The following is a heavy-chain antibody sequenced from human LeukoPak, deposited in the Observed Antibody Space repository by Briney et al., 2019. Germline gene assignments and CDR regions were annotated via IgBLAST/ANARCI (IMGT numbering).Heavy chain of an antibody. V-gene: IGHV4-30-4*08. CDR2: IYYSGST. CDR3: ARAFPFGDYGDPDAFDI. J-gene: IGHJ3*02. D-gene: IGHD4-17*01. CDR1: GVSMSSGAFY. Sequence: ASETLSLTCTVSGVSMSSGAFYWSWIRQHPGKGLEWIGNIYYSGSTYYNSSLKSRVTISVDRSKNQFSLKLTSVTAADTAVYYCARAFPFGDYGDPDAFDIWGQGTMVTVSS.